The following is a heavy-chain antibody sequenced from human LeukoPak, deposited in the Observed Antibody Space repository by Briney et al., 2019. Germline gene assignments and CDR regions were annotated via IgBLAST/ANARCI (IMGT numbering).Heavy chain of an antibody. CDR2: IYSGGST. CDR3: ARGRSGSYYDY. CDR1: GFTVSSNY. V-gene: IGHV3-53*01. Sequence: GGSLRLSCAASGFTVSSNYMSWVRQAPGKGLEWVSVIYSGGSTYYAYSVKGRFTISRDNSKNTLYLQMNSLRAEDTAVYYCARGRSGSYYDYWGQGTLVTVSS. D-gene: IGHD1-26*01. J-gene: IGHJ4*02.